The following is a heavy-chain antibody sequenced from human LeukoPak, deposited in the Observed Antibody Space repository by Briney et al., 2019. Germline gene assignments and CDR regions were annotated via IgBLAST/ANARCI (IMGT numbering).Heavy chain of an antibody. D-gene: IGHD3-10*01. CDR1: GFTFSTYW. CDR3: ARSYYASGTYYNAPFFDF. V-gene: IGHV3-74*03. J-gene: IGHJ4*02. Sequence: GGSLRLSCAASGFTFSTYWMHWVRRAPGKGLVWVSGINGDGSTTTYANSMKGRFTISRDNAKNTLYLEMHSRRAEDTAVYYCARSYYASGTYYNAPFFDFWGQGTLVAVSS. CDR2: INGDGSTT.